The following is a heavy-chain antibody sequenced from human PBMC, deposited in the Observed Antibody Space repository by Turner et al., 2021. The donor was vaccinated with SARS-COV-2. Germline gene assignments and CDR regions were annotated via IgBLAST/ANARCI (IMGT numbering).Heavy chain of an antibody. D-gene: IGHD3-22*01. V-gene: IGHV1-24*01. Sequence: QVKLVQSGAEMKKPGASVKVSCKVSGYTLTELSMHCVRKAPGKGLEVLGCFDPEYGETIYAQKFQVRVTFTEDTSTDKAYMELSSLRSENTAVYYCATGGYYDSSGFWNWGQGTLVTVSS. J-gene: IGHJ4*02. CDR1: GYTLTELS. CDR2: FDPEYGET. CDR3: ATGGYYDSSGFWN.